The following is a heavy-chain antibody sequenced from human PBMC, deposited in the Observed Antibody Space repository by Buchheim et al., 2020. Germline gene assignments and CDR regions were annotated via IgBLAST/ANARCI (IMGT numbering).Heavy chain of an antibody. D-gene: IGHD3-3*01. CDR2: ISLYNGKT. V-gene: IGHV1-18*01. J-gene: IGHJ4*02. CDR3: ARDLTIFGVIHWDY. Sequence: QVHLVQSGAEVKKPGASVTVSCKASGYTISTNGISWVRQAPGQGLEWMGWISLYNGKTNYPQEFQGRLTLTTDASTSTVYMQLRSLRSDDTAVYYCARDLTIFGVIHWDYWGQGTL. CDR1: GYTISTNG.